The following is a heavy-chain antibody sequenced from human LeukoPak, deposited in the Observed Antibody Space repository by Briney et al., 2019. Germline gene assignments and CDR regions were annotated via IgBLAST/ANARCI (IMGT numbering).Heavy chain of an antibody. J-gene: IGHJ6*02. CDR2: ISAYNGNT. D-gene: IGHD6-13*01. Sequence: ASVKVSCKASGYTFTSYGISWMRQAPGQGLEWMGWISAYNGNTNYAQKLQGRVTMTTDTSTSTAYMELRSLRSDDTAVYYCARGIAATSYYYYGMDVWGQGTTVTVSS. V-gene: IGHV1-18*01. CDR3: ARGIAATSYYYYGMDV. CDR1: GYTFTSYG.